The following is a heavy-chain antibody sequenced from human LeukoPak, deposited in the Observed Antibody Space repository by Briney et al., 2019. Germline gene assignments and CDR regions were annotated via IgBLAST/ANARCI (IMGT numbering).Heavy chain of an antibody. J-gene: IGHJ4*02. CDR1: GVTFRSHA. Sequence: GGSLRLSCVGSGVTFRSHAMSWVRQAPEKGLEFVSGIYENGGTTYYADSVKGRFSISRDNSKNTLYLQMDSLRGEDTAVYYCAKDFRIGYSAHFDYWGQGGLVTVSS. CDR3: AKDFRIGYSAHFDY. D-gene: IGHD2-21*01. CDR2: IYENGGTT. V-gene: IGHV3-23*01.